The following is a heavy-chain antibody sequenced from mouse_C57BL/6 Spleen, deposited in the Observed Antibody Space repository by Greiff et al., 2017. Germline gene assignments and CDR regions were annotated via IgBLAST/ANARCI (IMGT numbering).Heavy chain of an antibody. V-gene: IGHV14-2*01. J-gene: IGHJ4*01. CDR2: IYPADGET. CDR3: ARHRQCYGSNYIDAMDY. Sequence: EVQLQQSGAELVKPGASVKLSCTASGFNFTDYYMHWVKQRPGQGLEWIGRIYPADGETKYAPKFQGKATLTADTSSNTAYLQLSSLTSEDTAVYYCARHRQCYGSNYIDAMDYWGQGTSVTVSS. CDR1: GFNFTDYY. D-gene: IGHD1-1*01.